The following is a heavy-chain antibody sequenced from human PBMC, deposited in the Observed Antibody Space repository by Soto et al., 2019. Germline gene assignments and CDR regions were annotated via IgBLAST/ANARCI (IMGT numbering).Heavy chain of an antibody. CDR2: IYYTGST. CDR1: GGSISSGDYY. D-gene: IGHD2-2*01. J-gene: IGHJ4*02. CDR3: ARYQKGPFDH. V-gene: IGHV4-30-4*01. Sequence: SETLSLTCTVSGGSISSGDYYWSWIRQPPGKGLEWIGYIYYTGSTYYNPSLKSRLTISIDRSKNHFSLNLTSATAADTAVYFCARYQKGPFDHWGQGTLVTVSS.